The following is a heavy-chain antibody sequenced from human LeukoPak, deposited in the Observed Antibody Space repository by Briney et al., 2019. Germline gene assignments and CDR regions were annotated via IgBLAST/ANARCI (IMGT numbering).Heavy chain of an antibody. CDR3: ARDSSEAMIVVVPRDAFDI. D-gene: IGHD3-22*01. V-gene: IGHV1-69*13. J-gene: IGHJ3*02. CDR1: GGTFSSYA. Sequence: GASVKVSCKASGGTFSSYAISWVRQAPGQGLEWMGGIIPIFGTANYAQKFQGRVTITADESTSTAYMELSSLRSEDTAVYYCARDSSEAMIVVVPRDAFDIWGQGTMVTVSS. CDR2: IIPIFGTA.